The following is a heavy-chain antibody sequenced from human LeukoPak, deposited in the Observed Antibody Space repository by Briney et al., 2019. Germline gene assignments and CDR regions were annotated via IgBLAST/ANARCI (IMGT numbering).Heavy chain of an antibody. V-gene: IGHV3-23*01. CDR3: AKDDAWLQFGE. Sequence: GGSLRLSYAASGVTFSSYAMSWVRQAPGKGLEWVSAISGSGGSTYYADSVKGRFTISRDNSKNTVYLEVISLTAEDTAVYYCAKDDAWLQFGEWSQGTLVTVSP. CDR1: GVTFSSYA. CDR2: ISGSGGST. J-gene: IGHJ4*02. D-gene: IGHD5-24*01.